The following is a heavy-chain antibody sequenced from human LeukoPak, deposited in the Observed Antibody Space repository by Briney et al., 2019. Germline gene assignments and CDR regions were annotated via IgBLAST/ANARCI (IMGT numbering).Heavy chain of an antibody. CDR1: GLAFSRFW. D-gene: IGHD3-16*01. CDR2: INEDGSKK. J-gene: IGHJ4*02. V-gene: IGHV3-7*03. CDR3: ASGGHLDY. Sequence: GGSLRLSCAASGLAFSRFWMSWVRQAPGKGMEWVANINEDGSKKNYVDSMRGRFTISRDNAKDSLYLQMNSLRAEDTAVYYCASGGHLDYWGQGTPVTVSS.